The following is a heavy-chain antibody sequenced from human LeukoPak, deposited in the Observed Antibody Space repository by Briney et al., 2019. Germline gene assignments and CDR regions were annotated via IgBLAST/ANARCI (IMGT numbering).Heavy chain of an antibody. Sequence: GGSLRLSCAASGFTFSSYSMNWVRQAPGKGLEWVSYISSSSSTIYYADSVKGRFTISRDNAKNSLYLQMNSLRAEDAAVYYCARAFGVVKDYYMDVWGKGTTVTVSS. V-gene: IGHV3-48*01. CDR2: ISSSSSTI. CDR3: ARAFGVVKDYYMDV. D-gene: IGHD3-3*01. CDR1: GFTFSSYS. J-gene: IGHJ6*03.